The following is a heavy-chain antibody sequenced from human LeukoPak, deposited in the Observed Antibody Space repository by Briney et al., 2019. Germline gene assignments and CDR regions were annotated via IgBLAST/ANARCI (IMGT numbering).Heavy chain of an antibody. Sequence: GGSLRLSCAASGFTFSSYGMPWVRQAPGKGLEWVAVIWYDGSNKYYADSVKGRFTISRDNSKNRLYLQMNSLRAEDTAVYYCASYCSSTSCRVYWGQGTLVTVSS. CDR2: IWYDGSNK. D-gene: IGHD2-2*01. CDR1: GFTFSSYG. V-gene: IGHV3-33*01. J-gene: IGHJ4*02. CDR3: ASYCSSTSCRVY.